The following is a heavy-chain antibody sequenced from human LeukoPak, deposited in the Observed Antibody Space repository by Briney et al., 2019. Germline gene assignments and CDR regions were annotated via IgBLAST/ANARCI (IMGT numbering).Heavy chain of an antibody. CDR3: AREQWELRDFDL. CDR2: INPNNGDT. Sequence: ASVKVSCKASGYTFTCYYMHWVRQAPGQGLEWMGWINPNNGDTNYAQKFQGRVTMTRDTSISTAYMELSRLRSDDTAVYYCAREQWELRDFDLWGRGTLVTVSS. D-gene: IGHD1-26*01. J-gene: IGHJ2*01. CDR1: GYTFTCYY. V-gene: IGHV1-2*02.